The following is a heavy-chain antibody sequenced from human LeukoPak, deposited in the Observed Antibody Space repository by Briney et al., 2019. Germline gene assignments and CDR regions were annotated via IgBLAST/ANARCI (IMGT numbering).Heavy chain of an antibody. CDR1: GASISSYY. CDR2: IYTSGST. CDR3: ARSLVENTYFNS. J-gene: IGHJ4*02. D-gene: IGHD1-26*01. Sequence: SETLSLTCTVSGASISSYYWSWIRQPAGKGLEWTGRIYTSGSTSYNPSLESRVTMSVDTSKNQFSLRVSSVTAADTAVYYCARSLVENTYFNSWGQGSLVTVSS. V-gene: IGHV4-4*07.